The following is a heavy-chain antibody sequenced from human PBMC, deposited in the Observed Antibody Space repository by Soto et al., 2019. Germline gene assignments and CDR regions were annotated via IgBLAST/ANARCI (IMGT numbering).Heavy chain of an antibody. Sequence: SETLSLTCTVSGGSISSGGYYWSWIRQHPGKGLEWIGYIYYSGNTYYNPSLKSRVTISVDTSKNQFSLKLSSVTAADTAVYYCARHVPYCSDTSHCAYGMDVWGQGTTVTVSS. V-gene: IGHV4-31*03. J-gene: IGHJ6*02. CDR3: ARHVPYCSDTSHCAYGMDV. CDR2: IYYSGNT. CDR1: GGSISSGGYY. D-gene: IGHD2-2*01.